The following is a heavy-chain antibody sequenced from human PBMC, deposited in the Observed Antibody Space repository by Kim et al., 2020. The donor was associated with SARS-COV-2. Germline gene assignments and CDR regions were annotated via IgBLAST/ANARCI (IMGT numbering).Heavy chain of an antibody. Sequence: VGSLRLSCAASGFTFSSYAMHWVRQAPGKGLEWVAVISYDGSNKYYADSVKGRFTISRDNSKNTLYLQMNSLRAEDTAVYYCARGIGGYEDYYYGMDVWGQGTTVTVSS. D-gene: IGHD5-12*01. V-gene: IGHV3-30*04. CDR1: GFTFSSYA. J-gene: IGHJ6*02. CDR2: ISYDGSNK. CDR3: ARGIGGYEDYYYGMDV.